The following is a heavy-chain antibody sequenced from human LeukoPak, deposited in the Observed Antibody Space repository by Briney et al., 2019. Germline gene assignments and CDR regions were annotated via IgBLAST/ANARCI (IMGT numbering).Heavy chain of an antibody. V-gene: IGHV4-59*01. D-gene: IGHD3-3*02. CDR1: GGSISSYY. J-gene: IGHJ4*02. CDR3: ARYAVSNYFDY. Sequence: PSETLSLTCTVSGGSISSYYWSWIRQPPGKGLEWIGYIYYSGSTNYNPSLKSRVTISVDTSKNQFSLKLSSVTAADTAVCYCARYAVSNYFDYWGQGTLVTVSS. CDR2: IYYSGST.